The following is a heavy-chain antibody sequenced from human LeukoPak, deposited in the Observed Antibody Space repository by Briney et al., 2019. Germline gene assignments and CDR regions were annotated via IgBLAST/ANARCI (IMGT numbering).Heavy chain of an antibody. V-gene: IGHV3-30-3*01. CDR1: GFTFSSYA. J-gene: IGHJ4*02. CDR2: ISYDGSNK. CDR3: AREYRPSHPIVVVPAAIPEKAAIDY. Sequence: PGGSLRLSCAASGFTFSSYAMHWVRQAPGKGLEWVAVISYDGSNKYYADSVKGRFTISRDNAKNSLYLQMNSLRAEDTAVYYCAREYRPSHPIVVVPAAIPEKAAIDYWGQGTLVIVSS. D-gene: IGHD2-2*02.